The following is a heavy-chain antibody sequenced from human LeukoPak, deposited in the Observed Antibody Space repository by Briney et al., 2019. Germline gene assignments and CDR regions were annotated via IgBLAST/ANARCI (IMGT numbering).Heavy chain of an antibody. J-gene: IGHJ4*02. CDR1: GYTFTSYD. Sequence: ASVRVSCKASGYTFTSYDINWVRQATGQGLEWMGWMNPNSGNTGYAQKFQGRVTMTRNTSISTAYMELSSLRSEDTAVYYCARPAPRKGRGYSYGFDYWGQGTLVTVSS. V-gene: IGHV1-8*01. CDR2: MNPNSGNT. D-gene: IGHD5-18*01. CDR3: ARPAPRKGRGYSYGFDY.